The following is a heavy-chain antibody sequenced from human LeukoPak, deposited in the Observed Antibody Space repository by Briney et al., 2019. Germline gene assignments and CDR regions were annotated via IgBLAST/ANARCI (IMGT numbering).Heavy chain of an antibody. D-gene: IGHD3-10*01. V-gene: IGHV4-59*12. CDR1: GDSIRSYY. CDR2: ISYSGST. Sequence: PSETLSLTCDVSGDSIRSYYWSWIRQPPGKGLEWIGYISYSGSTNYNPSLKSRVTISVDTSKIQFSLKLSSVTAADTAVYYCARDLVRGVGDAFDIWGLGTMVTVSS. CDR3: ARDLVRGVGDAFDI. J-gene: IGHJ3*02.